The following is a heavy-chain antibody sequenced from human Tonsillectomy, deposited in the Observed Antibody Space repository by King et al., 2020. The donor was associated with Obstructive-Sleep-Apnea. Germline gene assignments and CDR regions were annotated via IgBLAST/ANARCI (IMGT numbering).Heavy chain of an antibody. CDR3: ARDALGNQPQDS. CDR2: IYSGGST. CDR1: GFTVSTNY. V-gene: IGHV3-66*01. Sequence: VQLVESGGALVQPGGSLRLSCAASGFTVSTNYMSWVRQAPGKGLEWVSVIYSGGSTYYADSVKGRFTISRDNSKNTLYLQMNSLRAEDTAVYYCARDALGNQPQDSWGQGTPVTVSS. D-gene: IGHD1-14*01. J-gene: IGHJ4*02.